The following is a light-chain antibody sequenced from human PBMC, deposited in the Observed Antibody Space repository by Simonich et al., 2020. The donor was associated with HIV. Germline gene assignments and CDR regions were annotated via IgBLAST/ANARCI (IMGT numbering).Light chain of an antibody. CDR3: QQYYSTPPT. J-gene: IGKJ3*01. CDR2: WAS. V-gene: IGKV4-1*01. CDR1: QSVLYSSNNKNY. Sequence: DIVMTQSPDSMAVSLGERAKINCKSSQSVLYSSNNKNYLAWYQQKHGQPPRLLIYWASTRESGVPDRFSGSGSGTDFTLTISSLQAEDVAVYYCQQYYSTPPTFGPGTKVDIK.